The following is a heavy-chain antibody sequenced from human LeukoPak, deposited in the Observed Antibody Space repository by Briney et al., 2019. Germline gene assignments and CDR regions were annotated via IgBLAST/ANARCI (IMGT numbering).Heavy chain of an antibody. Sequence: PSETLSLTCTVSGGSMNNYYWGWIRQSPGKGLEWIGYIYYSGSTKYKTSLESRVTILIDKSKNQFSLKLSSVTAADTAVYFCARINTVXTLLYFDYWGQGNLVTVSS. CDR1: GGSMNNYY. D-gene: IGHD3-10*01. V-gene: IGHV4-59*01. J-gene: IGHJ4*02. CDR3: ARINTVXTLLYFDY. CDR2: IYYSGST.